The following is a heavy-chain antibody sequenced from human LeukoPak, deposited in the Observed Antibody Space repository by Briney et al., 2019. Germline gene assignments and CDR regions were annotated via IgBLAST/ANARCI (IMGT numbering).Heavy chain of an antibody. Sequence: SETLSLTCTVSGGSISSSSYYWGWIRQPPGKGLEWIGSIYYSGSTYYNPSLKSRVTISVDTSKYQFSLKLSSVTAADTAVYYCARDRQLVRGWFDPWGQGTLVTVSS. CDR1: GGSISSSSYY. D-gene: IGHD6-13*01. V-gene: IGHV4-39*07. CDR2: IYYSGST. CDR3: ARDRQLVRGWFDP. J-gene: IGHJ5*02.